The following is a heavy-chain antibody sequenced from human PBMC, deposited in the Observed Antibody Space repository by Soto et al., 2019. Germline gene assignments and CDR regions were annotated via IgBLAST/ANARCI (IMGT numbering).Heavy chain of an antibody. CDR2: ISGSGGSS. Sequence: EVQLLESGGGLVQPGGSLRLSCAASGFTFSSYAMSWVRQAPGKGLEWVSAISGSGGSSYYADSVKGRFTISRDNSKNTLYLQMNSLRAEDTAVYYCANQPIKTMPYGDYVGNYWGQGTLVTVSS. D-gene: IGHD4-17*01. J-gene: IGHJ4*02. V-gene: IGHV3-23*01. CDR1: GFTFSSYA. CDR3: ANQPIKTMPYGDYVGNY.